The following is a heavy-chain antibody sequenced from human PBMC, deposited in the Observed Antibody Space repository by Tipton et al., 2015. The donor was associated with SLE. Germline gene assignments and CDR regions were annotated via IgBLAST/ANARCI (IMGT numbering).Heavy chain of an antibody. CDR2: IYSTGST. CDR1: GDSITSGNYY. Sequence: TLSLTCTVSGDSITSGNYYWSWIRQPAGKGLERIGRIYSTGSTNYNPSLNSRVTMSIDTSKNQFSLKVNSVTAADAAVYYCARRGYTTSIFQQWVRGTPVIVSS. D-gene: IGHD2-15*01. J-gene: IGHJ1*01. CDR3: ARRGYTTSIFQQ. V-gene: IGHV4-61*02.